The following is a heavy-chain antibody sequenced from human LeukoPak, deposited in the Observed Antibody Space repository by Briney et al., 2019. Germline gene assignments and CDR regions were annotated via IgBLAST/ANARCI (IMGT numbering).Heavy chain of an antibody. CDR3: AKGGDIVVVPAAIGFDP. Sequence: GGSLRLSCAASGFTFSSYAMSWVRQAPGKGLEWVSAISGSGGSTYYADSVKGRFTISRDNSKNTLYLQMNSLRAEDTAVYYCAKGGDIVVVPAAIGFDPWGQGTLVTVSS. V-gene: IGHV3-23*01. D-gene: IGHD2-2*02. J-gene: IGHJ5*02. CDR2: ISGSGGST. CDR1: GFTFSSYA.